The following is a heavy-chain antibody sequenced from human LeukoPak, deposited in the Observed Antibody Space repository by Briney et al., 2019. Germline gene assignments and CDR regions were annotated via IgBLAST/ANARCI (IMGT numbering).Heavy chain of an antibody. CDR1: GGTFSSYA. CDR3: ARGGSGYCSGGSCYSLREYYFDY. J-gene: IGHJ4*02. V-gene: IGHV1-69*01. D-gene: IGHD2-15*01. Sequence: SVKVSCKASGGTFSSYAISWVRQAPGQGLEWMGGIIPIFGTANYAQKFQGRVTITADESTSTAYMELSSLRSEDTAVYYCARGGSGYCSGGSCYSLREYYFDYWGQGTLVTVSS. CDR2: IIPIFGTA.